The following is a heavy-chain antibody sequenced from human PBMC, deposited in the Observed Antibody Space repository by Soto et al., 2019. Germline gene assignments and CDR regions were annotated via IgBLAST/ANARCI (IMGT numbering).Heavy chain of an antibody. J-gene: IGHJ3*02. Sequence: ASVKVSCKASGYTFTSYAMHWVRQAPGQRLEWMGWINAGNGNTKYSQKFQGRVTITRDTSASTAYMELSSLRSEDTAVYYCARRDYYDSSGYFDALDIWGQGTMVTVSS. D-gene: IGHD3-22*01. CDR1: GYTFTSYA. CDR3: ARRDYYDSSGYFDALDI. V-gene: IGHV1-3*01. CDR2: INAGNGNT.